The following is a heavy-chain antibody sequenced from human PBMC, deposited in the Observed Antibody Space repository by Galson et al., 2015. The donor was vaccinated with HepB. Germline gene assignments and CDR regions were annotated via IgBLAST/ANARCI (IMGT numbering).Heavy chain of an antibody. CDR2: IYYSGST. V-gene: IGHV4-59*01. Sequence: SETLSLTCTVSGGSISSYYWSWTRQPPGKGLEWIGYIYYSGSTNYNPSLKSRVTISVDTSKNQFSLKLSSVTAADTAVYYCAGGRWLQRVDVWGQGTTVTVSS. J-gene: IGHJ6*02. D-gene: IGHD5-24*01. CDR3: AGGRWLQRVDV. CDR1: GGSISSYY.